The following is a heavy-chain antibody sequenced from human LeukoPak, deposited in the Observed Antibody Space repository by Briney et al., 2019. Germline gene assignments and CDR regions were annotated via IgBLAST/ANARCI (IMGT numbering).Heavy chain of an antibody. CDR3: ASTERCSTTCPLDY. Sequence: KPAETLSLTCAVYGGSFRGYYWSWIRQPPGKGLEWIGEINHSGSTNYNPSLKSRVTISLDTSMKKFSLKLNSVTAADTAVYYCASTERCSTTCPLDYWGQGTLVTASS. V-gene: IGHV4-34*01. CDR1: GGSFRGYY. D-gene: IGHD2-2*01. CDR2: INHSGST. J-gene: IGHJ4*02.